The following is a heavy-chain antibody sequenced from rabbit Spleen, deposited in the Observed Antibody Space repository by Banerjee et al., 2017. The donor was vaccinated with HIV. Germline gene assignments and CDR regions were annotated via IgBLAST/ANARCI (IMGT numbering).Heavy chain of an antibody. D-gene: IGHD1-1*01. J-gene: IGHJ6*01. CDR1: GVSFSGSPY. CDR3: ARDTSSSFSSYGMDL. V-gene: IGHV1S45*01. Sequence: QEQLVESGGGLVKPGTSLTLTCIASGVSFSGSPYMCWVRQAPGKGLEWIACIDSGSSGFTYFASWAKGRFTISKTASTTVTLHMTSLTAADTATYFCARDTSSSFSSYGMDLWGQGTLVTVS. CDR2: IDSGSSGFT.